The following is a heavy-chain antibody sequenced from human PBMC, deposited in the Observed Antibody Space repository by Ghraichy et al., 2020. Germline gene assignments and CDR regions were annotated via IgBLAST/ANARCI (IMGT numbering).Heavy chain of an antibody. J-gene: IGHJ4*02. CDR2: ISSSGST. CDR1: GASISSSNYY. CDR3: AGAPASPASLEWLSPFDY. Sequence: ESLNISCTVSGASISSSNYYWGWTRQPPGKGLEWIGKISSSGSTYYSSALKSRVTISADTSKNQVSLTLNSVTAADTAVYYCAGAPASPASLEWLSPFDYWGLGTLVTVSS. D-gene: IGHD3-3*01. V-gene: IGHV4-39*01.